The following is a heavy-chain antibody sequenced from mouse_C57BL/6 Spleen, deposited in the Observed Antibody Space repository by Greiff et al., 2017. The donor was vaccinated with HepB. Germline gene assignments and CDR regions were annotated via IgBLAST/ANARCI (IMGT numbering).Heavy chain of an antibody. Sequence: VQLQQSGPELVKPGASVKISCKASGYTFTDYYMNWVKQSHGKSLEWIGDINPNNGGTSYNQKFKGKATLTVDKSSSTAYMELRSLTSEDSAVYYCARESPDSSGFYAMDYWGQGTSVTVSS. CDR2: INPNNGGT. V-gene: IGHV1-26*01. CDR1: GYTFTDYY. J-gene: IGHJ4*01. CDR3: ARESPDSSGFYAMDY. D-gene: IGHD3-2*02.